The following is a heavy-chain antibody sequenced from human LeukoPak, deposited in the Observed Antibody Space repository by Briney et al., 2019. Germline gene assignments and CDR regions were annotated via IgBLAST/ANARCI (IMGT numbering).Heavy chain of an antibody. CDR3: ARVRYSGYDRNIDY. V-gene: IGHV1-2*02. CDR1: GYTFTVYY. CDR2: INPNSGGT. J-gene: IGHJ4*02. D-gene: IGHD5-12*01. Sequence: ASVTVSCTASGYTFTVYYMHWVRQAPGQGLEWMGWINPNSGGTNYAQKFQGRVTMTRDTSISTAYMELSRLRSDDTAVYYCARVRYSGYDRNIDYWGQGTLVTVSS.